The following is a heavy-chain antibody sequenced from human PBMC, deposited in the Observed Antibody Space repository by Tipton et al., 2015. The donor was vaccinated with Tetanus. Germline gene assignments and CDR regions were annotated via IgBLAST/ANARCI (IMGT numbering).Heavy chain of an antibody. J-gene: IGHJ4*02. V-gene: IGHV3-21*06. CDR1: GFTFSSYG. Sequence: SLRLSCAASGFTFSSYGMNWVRQAPGKGLEWVSSISSTSSYIYYAGSVKGRFTVSRDNAKSSLYLQMNSLRAEDTAVYYCASGSTFDYWGQGTLVTVSS. CDR3: ASGSTFDY. D-gene: IGHD1-26*01. CDR2: ISSTSSYI.